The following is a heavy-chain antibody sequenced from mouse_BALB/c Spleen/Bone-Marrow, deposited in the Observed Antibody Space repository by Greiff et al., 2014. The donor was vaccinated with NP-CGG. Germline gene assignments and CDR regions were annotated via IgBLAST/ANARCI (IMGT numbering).Heavy chain of an antibody. J-gene: IGHJ3*01. CDR1: GYTFTSYY. D-gene: IGHD2-13*01. CDR3: TREGDSPFAY. CDR2: INPSNGGT. Sequence: VQLQQSGAELVKRGASVKLSCKASGYTFTSYYMYWVKQRPGQGLEWIGEINPSNGGTNFNEKFKSKATLTVDKSSSTAYMQLSSLTSEDSAVYYCTREGDSPFAYWGQGTLVTVSA. V-gene: IGHV1S81*02.